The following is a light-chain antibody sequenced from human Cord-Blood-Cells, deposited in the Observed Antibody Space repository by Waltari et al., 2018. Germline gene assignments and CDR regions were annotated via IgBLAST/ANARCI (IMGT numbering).Light chain of an antibody. CDR2: STN. V-gene: IGLV8-61*01. CDR3: VLYMGSGISV. Sequence: QTLVPQLPSSSGYPAGTITITCGLSPCSAPLSYYPTRYQQTPGQAPRTLIYSTNTRSSGVLDRFSGSILGNKAALTITGAQADDESDYYCVLYMGSGISVFGGGTKLTVL. CDR1: PCSAPLSYY. J-gene: IGLJ3*02.